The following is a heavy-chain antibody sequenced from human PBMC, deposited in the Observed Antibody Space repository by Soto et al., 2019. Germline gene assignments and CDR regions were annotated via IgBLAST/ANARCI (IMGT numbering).Heavy chain of an antibody. CDR3: ALNGWQQIYGDYVDY. CDR1: GDSMSSSDYY. CDR2: INHSGST. V-gene: IGHV4-39*07. D-gene: IGHD4-17*01. J-gene: IGHJ4*02. Sequence: SETLSLTCAVSGDSMSSSDYYWGWIRQPPGKGLEWIGEINHSGSTNYNPSLKSRVTISVDTSKNQFSLKLSSVTAADTAVYYCALNGWQQIYGDYVDYWGQGTLVTVSS.